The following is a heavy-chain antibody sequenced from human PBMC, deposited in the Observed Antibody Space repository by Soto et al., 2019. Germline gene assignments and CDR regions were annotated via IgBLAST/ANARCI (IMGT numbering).Heavy chain of an antibody. D-gene: IGHD5-18*01. CDR3: ANIYSYGYNAFDI. V-gene: IGHV3-30*18. Sequence: QVQLVESGGGVVQPGRSLRLSCAASGFTFSSYGMHWVRQAPGKGLEWVAVISYDGSNKYYADSVKGRSTISRDNSKNTLYLQMNSLRAEDTAVYYCANIYSYGYNAFDIWGQGTMVTVSS. CDR2: ISYDGSNK. J-gene: IGHJ3*02. CDR1: GFTFSSYG.